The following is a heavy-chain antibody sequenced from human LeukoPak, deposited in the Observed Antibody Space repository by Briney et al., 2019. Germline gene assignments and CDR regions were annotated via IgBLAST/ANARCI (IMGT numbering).Heavy chain of an antibody. D-gene: IGHD4-17*01. Sequence: SGTPSLTCTVSGGAISSISHYWGWVRQSPGKGLEWIGSIYHSGSTVYNPSIKSRVAISVDTSRNQFSLKLSSVTASDTAVYYCARNTTVTYWYFELWGRGTLVTVSS. V-gene: IGHV4-39*01. J-gene: IGHJ2*01. CDR1: GGAISSISHY. CDR2: IYHSGST. CDR3: ARNTTVTYWYFEL.